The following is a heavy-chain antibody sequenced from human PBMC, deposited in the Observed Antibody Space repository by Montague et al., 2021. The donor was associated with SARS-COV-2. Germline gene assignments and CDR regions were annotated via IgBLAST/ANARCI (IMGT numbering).Heavy chain of an antibody. D-gene: IGHD5-12*01. CDR2: IYWDDDK. CDR1: GFSLSTDGVG. V-gene: IGHV2-5*02. Sequence: PELVKPTQTLTLTCTFSGFSLSTDGVGVGWIRQPPGKALEWLALIYWDDDKRYSPSLKSRLTITKDTSKNQVVLTMTNMDPVDTATYYCAHRPTLYSGYVASPFDPWGQGTLVTVSS. J-gene: IGHJ5*02. CDR3: AHRPTLYSGYVASPFDP.